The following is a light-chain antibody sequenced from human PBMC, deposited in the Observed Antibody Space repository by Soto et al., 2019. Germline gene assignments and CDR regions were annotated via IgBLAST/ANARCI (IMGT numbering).Light chain of an antibody. J-gene: IGKJ5*01. V-gene: IGKV3-11*01. Sequence: VSTQSPARHTLSHRERATLSCCASQRVSSCLAWYQQKPAQAPRLLIYDASNRATGIPARFCGSGSGTDFTLTISSLEPEDFAVYYCQQRSNWAITFGQGTRLEI. CDR3: QQRSNWAIT. CDR2: DAS. CDR1: QRVSSC.